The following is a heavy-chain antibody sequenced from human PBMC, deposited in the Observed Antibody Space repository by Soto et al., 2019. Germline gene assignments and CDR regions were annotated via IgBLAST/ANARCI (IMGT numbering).Heavy chain of an antibody. Sequence: GGSLRLSCAASGFTFSSYWMSWVRQAPGKGLEWVANIKQDGSEKYYVDSVKGRFTISRDNAKNSLYMQMNSLRAEGTAVYYCARVSYGYDAFDIWGQGTMVTVSS. CDR3: ARVSYGYDAFDI. V-gene: IGHV3-7*03. CDR1: GFTFSSYW. CDR2: IKQDGSEK. D-gene: IGHD5-18*01. J-gene: IGHJ3*02.